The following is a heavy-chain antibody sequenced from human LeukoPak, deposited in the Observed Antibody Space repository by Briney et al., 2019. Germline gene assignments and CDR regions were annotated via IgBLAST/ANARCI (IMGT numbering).Heavy chain of an antibody. D-gene: IGHD3-22*01. Sequence: ASVKVSCKSSGYTFSSYYMHWVRQAPGHGLEWMGIINPTGGSTSYAQKFQGRVTMTRDTSTGTAYMELRSLRSDDTAIYYCARDYYDNSGGYFDYWGQGTLVTVSS. CDR1: GYTFSSYY. CDR3: ARDYYDNSGGYFDY. J-gene: IGHJ4*02. CDR2: INPTGGST. V-gene: IGHV1-46*01.